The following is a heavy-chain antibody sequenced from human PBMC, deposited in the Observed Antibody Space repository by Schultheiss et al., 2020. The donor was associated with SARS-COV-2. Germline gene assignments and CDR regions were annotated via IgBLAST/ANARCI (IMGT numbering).Heavy chain of an antibody. CDR3: ARENIVATGTFDY. Sequence: SETLSLTCAVYGGSFSGYYWSWIRQHPGKGLEWIGYIYYSGSTYYNPSLKSRVTISVDTSKNQFSLKLSSVTAADTAVYYCARENIVATGTFDYWGQGTLVTVSS. V-gene: IGHV4-34*01. J-gene: IGHJ4*02. CDR1: GGSFSGYY. D-gene: IGHD5-12*01. CDR2: IYYSGST.